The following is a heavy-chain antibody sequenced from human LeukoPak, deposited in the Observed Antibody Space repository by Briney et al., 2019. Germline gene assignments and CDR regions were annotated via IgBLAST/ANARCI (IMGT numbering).Heavy chain of an antibody. Sequence: GGSLRLPCAASGFTFRSYWMSWVRQAPGKGLEWVANIKQGGSEKYYVDSVKGRFTISRDNAKNSLYLQMNSLRAEDTAVYYCARDVPTPPYYYGSGSSRYYYYYYGMDVWGQGTTVTVSS. J-gene: IGHJ6*02. D-gene: IGHD3-10*01. CDR3: ARDVPTPPYYYGSGSSRYYYYYYGMDV. CDR2: IKQGGSEK. V-gene: IGHV3-7*01. CDR1: GFTFRSYW.